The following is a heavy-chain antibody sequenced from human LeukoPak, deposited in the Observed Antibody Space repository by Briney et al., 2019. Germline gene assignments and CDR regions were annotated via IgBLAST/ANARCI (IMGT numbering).Heavy chain of an antibody. CDR3: SRTTGDSAIIAAH. CDR2: TSYSGST. Sequence: SETLSLTCTVSGGSISGSCCYWGWIRQTPGKDPEWIGSTSYSGSTHYNPSFKSRVTVSVDTSKNQFFLNLSSVTAADTAVYYCSRTTGDSAIIAAHWGQGTLVTVSS. J-gene: IGHJ4*02. V-gene: IGHV4-39*01. CDR1: GGSISGSCCY. D-gene: IGHD3-16*01.